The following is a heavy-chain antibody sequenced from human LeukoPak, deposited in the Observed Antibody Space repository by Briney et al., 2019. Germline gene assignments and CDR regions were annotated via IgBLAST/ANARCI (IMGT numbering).Heavy chain of an antibody. CDR1: GGSFSGYY. Sequence: SETLSLTCAVYGGSFSGYYWSWIRQPPGKGLEWIGEINHSGSTNYNPSLKSRVTISVDTSKNQFSLKLSSVTAADTAVYYCARGRWRSSGYYSWGQEPWSPSPQ. CDR2: INHSGST. CDR3: ARGRWRSSGYYS. V-gene: IGHV4-34*01. D-gene: IGHD3-22*01. J-gene: IGHJ4*02.